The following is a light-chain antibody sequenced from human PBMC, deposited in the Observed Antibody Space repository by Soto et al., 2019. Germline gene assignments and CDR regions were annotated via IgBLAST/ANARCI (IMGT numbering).Light chain of an antibody. CDR1: QSVSSN. CDR3: QQYTDWPPFT. J-gene: IGKJ3*01. CDR2: GAS. Sequence: EMVMTQSPATLSVSPGERATLSCRTSQSVSSNLAWYQQKPGQAPRLLLFGASTRATGVPARFSGSGSGTEFTLTISSLQSEDLAVYYCQQYTDWPPFTFGPGTKVDIK. V-gene: IGKV3-15*01.